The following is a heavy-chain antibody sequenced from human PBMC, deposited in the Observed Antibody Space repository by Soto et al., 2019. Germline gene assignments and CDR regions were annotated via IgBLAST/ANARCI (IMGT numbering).Heavy chain of an antibody. V-gene: IGHV3-23*01. J-gene: IGHJ6*02. CDR3: AKAGDFYRGSYDYYGMDV. CDR1: GFTFSSYA. Sequence: PVGSLRLSCAASGFTFSSYAMSWVRQAPGKGLEWVSAISGSGGSTYYADSVKGRFTISRDNSKNTLYLQMNSLRAEDTAVYYCAKAGDFYRGSYDYYGMDVWGQGTTVTVSS. D-gene: IGHD1-26*01. CDR2: ISGSGGST.